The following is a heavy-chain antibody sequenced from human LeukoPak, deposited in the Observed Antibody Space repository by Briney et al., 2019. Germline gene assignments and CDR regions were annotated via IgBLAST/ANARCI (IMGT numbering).Heavy chain of an antibody. J-gene: IGHJ6*03. Sequence: GSLRLSCAASGFTFSSYRMSWVRQAPGKGLEWVANIKQDGSEKYYVDSVKGRFTISRDNAKNSLYLQMNSLTAEDTAVYYCATSLSGWGTYHYMDVWGKGTTVTISS. D-gene: IGHD6-19*01. CDR3: ATSLSGWGTYHYMDV. V-gene: IGHV3-7*01. CDR1: GFTFSSYR. CDR2: IKQDGSEK.